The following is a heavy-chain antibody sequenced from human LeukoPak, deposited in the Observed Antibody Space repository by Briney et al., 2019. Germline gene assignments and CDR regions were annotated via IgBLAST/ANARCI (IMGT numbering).Heavy chain of an antibody. CDR1: GFTVSSNY. J-gene: IGHJ4*02. CDR3: AKDSSQHDS. Sequence: GGSLRLSCAASGFTVSSNYMSWVRQAPGKGLEWVSAISVSGGTTYYADSVRGRFTISRDNSKNTLYLQMNSLRDEDTALYYCAKDSSQHDSWGQGTLVTVSS. V-gene: IGHV3-23*01. CDR2: ISVSGGTT.